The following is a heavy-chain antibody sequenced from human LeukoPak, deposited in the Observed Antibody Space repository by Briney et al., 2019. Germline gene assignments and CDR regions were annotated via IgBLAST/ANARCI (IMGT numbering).Heavy chain of an antibody. CDR3: TTDEDWNYARKDV. D-gene: IGHD1-7*01. CDR2: TVSEIDGGTT. CDR1: GFTFNYAW. Sequence: GGSLRLSCAASGFTFNYAWMSWVRQVPGKGLEWVGQTVSEIDGGTTDYATPVKGRFTISRDDSKSTLYLQMNSLKIEDTAVYYCTTDEDWNYARKDVWGQGARSSSP. V-gene: IGHV3-15*04. J-gene: IGHJ6*02.